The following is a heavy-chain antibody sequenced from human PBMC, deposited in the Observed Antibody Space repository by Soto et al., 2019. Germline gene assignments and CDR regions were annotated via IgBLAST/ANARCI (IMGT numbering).Heavy chain of an antibody. J-gene: IGHJ4*02. CDR1: GFALSASS. D-gene: IGHD2-8*01. CDR2: ISSSGATI. V-gene: IGHV3-48*02. CDR3: ARDLSDYAKYYFDY. Sequence: WGSRRLSCAASGFALSASSMNWVRQAPGKGLEWVSYISSSGATIYYADSVKGRFSISRDKAQNSVYLQMNSLRDEDTAVYYCARDLSDYAKYYFDYWGQGTPVTVSS.